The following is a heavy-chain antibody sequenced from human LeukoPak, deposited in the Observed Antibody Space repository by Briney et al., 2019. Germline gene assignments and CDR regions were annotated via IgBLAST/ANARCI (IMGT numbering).Heavy chain of an antibody. D-gene: IGHD3-16*01. J-gene: IGHJ2*01. CDR1: GYSFSTSW. CDR2: IYIGDSDP. CDR3: AKVKSFGYGPFDL. Sequence: GESLKISSQGSGYSFSTSWIAWVRQAPGKGLEWVGSIYIGDSDPRYSPSFQGHVTMSADKSVNTASLQWNSLQGSDTGIYYCAKVKSFGYGPFDLWGRGTLVAVSS. V-gene: IGHV5-51*01.